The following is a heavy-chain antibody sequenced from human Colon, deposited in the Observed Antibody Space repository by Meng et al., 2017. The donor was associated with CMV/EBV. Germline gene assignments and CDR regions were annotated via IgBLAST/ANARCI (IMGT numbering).Heavy chain of an antibody. CDR1: GFTFSDYY. J-gene: IGHJ4*02. CDR3: ARGKTMGAY. D-gene: IGHD4/OR15-4a*01. Sequence: GESLKISCTASGFTFSDYYMSWIRQAPGKGLEWISYISSSGSTIYYADSVKGRFTMSRDNAKNSLYLQMNSLRVEDTAVYYCARGKTMGAYWGQGTLVTVS. CDR2: ISSSGSTI. V-gene: IGHV3-11*04.